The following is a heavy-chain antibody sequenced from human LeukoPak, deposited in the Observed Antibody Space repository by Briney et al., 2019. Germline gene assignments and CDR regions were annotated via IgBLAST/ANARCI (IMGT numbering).Heavy chain of an antibody. CDR1: GFSFSDNY. V-gene: IGHV3-11*03. Sequence: GGSLRLSCAASGFSFSDNYMSWIRQAPGKGLELVSYISSSISYTDYADSVKGRFTISRDNAKNPLYLQMNSLRAEDTAVYYCARIRSGYFDLWGRGTLVTVPS. J-gene: IGHJ2*01. CDR2: ISSSISYT. CDR3: ARIRSGYFDL.